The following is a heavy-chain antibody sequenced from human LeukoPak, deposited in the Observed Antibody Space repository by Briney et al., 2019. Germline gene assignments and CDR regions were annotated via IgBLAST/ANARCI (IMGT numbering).Heavy chain of an antibody. D-gene: IGHD2-2*02. Sequence: PGGSLRLSCAASGFTFSSYGMHWVRQAPGKGLEWVAVISYGGSNKYYADSVKGRFTISRDNSKNTLYLQMNSLRAEDTAVYYCANIPVHRGSYYWGQGTLVTVSS. CDR2: ISYGGSNK. V-gene: IGHV3-30*18. CDR3: ANIPVHRGSYY. CDR1: GFTFSSYG. J-gene: IGHJ4*02.